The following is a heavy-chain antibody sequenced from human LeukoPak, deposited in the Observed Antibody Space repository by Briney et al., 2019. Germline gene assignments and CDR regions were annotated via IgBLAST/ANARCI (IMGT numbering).Heavy chain of an antibody. CDR1: GYSISSGYY. CDR3: ARHGITIFGVVPLGAFDI. Sequence: SETLSLTCTVSGYSISSGYYWGWIRQPPGKGLEWIGSIYYSGSTYYNPSLKSRVTISVDTSKNQFSLKLSSVTAADTAVYYCARHGITIFGVVPLGAFDIWGQGTMVTVSS. D-gene: IGHD3-3*01. CDR2: IYYSGST. V-gene: IGHV4-38-2*02. J-gene: IGHJ3*02.